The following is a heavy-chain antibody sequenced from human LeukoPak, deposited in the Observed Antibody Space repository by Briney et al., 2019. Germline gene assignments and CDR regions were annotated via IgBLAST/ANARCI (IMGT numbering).Heavy chain of an antibody. Sequence: PGGSLRLSCAASGFSVSSNYMSWVRQAPGKGLEWVSIIYSGGSTFYADSVKGRFTISGHNSKNTLDLQMNPLRAEDTAVYYCARVRIGWYFDLWGRGTQVTVSS. CDR2: IYSGGST. V-gene: IGHV3-53*04. CDR1: GFSVSSNY. J-gene: IGHJ2*01. CDR3: ARVRIGWYFDL. D-gene: IGHD2-15*01.